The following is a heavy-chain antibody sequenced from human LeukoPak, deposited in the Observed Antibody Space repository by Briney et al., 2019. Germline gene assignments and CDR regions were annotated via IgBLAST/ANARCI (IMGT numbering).Heavy chain of an antibody. V-gene: IGHV4-59*01. CDR1: GGSISSYH. CDR2: IYYSGST. J-gene: IGHJ5*02. CDR3: ARNLAGATHWFDP. Sequence: PSETLSLTCTVFGGSISSYHWSWVRQPPGKGLEGIGYIYYSGSTNYNPSLKSRVTISVDTSKNQFSLKLSSVTAADTAVYYCARNLAGATHWFDPWGQGTLVTVSS. D-gene: IGHD1-26*01.